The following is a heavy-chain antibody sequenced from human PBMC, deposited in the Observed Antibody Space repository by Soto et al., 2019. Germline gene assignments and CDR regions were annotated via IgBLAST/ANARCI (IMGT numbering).Heavy chain of an antibody. J-gene: IGHJ5*02. CDR3: TRHLRYNWNDSNWFDP. CDR1: GFTFSGSA. V-gene: IGHV3-73*01. CDR2: IRSKANSYAT. D-gene: IGHD1-20*01. Sequence: EVQLVESGGGLVQPGGSLKLSCAASGFTFSGSAMHWVRQASGKGLEWVGRIRSKANSYATAYAASVKGRFTISRDDSKNTAYLQTKSLTPEDTAVYYCTRHLRYNWNDSNWFDPWGQGTLVTVSS.